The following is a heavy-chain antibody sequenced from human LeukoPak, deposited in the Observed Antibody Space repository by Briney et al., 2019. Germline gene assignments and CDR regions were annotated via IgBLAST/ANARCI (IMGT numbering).Heavy chain of an antibody. Sequence: PGGSLRLSCAASGFAFSDSWMTWIRQAPRKGLEWVAFIKGDGSAKKYVDSVKGRFTISRDNAKNSLFLQMNSLRAEDTAVYYCARDRGWIQHDIWGQGTMVTVSS. J-gene: IGHJ3*02. CDR1: GFAFSDSW. CDR2: IKGDGSAK. CDR3: ARDRGWIQHDI. D-gene: IGHD5-18*01. V-gene: IGHV3-7*01.